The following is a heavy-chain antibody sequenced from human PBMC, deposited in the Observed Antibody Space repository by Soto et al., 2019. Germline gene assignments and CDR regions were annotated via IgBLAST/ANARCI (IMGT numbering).Heavy chain of an antibody. D-gene: IGHD2-15*01. CDR1: GGTFNTCT. J-gene: IGHJ4*02. V-gene: IGHV1-69*08. Sequence: SVKVSCKASGGTFNTCTFSWVRQAPGQGLEWMGSILPIMGSVNYAHDFRGRLSITADPSTTTAYMELTSLTSHDTAMYYCARIPRYSYATSDPLDNWGQGTLVTVSS. CDR2: ILPIMGSV. CDR3: ARIPRYSYATSDPLDN.